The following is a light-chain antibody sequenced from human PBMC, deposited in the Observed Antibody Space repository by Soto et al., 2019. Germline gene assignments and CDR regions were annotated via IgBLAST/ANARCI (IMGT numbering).Light chain of an antibody. V-gene: IGKV3-15*01. CDR2: GAS. CDR3: QQYKNWPLT. CDR1: QSVSSN. J-gene: IGKJ1*01. Sequence: EIVVTQSPATLSVSPGERATLSCRASQSVSSNLAWYQQKPGQAPRLLIYGASTRATGVAARFSGSGSGTEFTLTISSLQSEDFAVYHCQQYKNWPLTFGQGTKV.